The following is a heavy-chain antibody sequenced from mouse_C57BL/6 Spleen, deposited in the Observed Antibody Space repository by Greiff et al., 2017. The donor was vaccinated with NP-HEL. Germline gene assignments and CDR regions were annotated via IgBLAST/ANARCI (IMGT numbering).Heavy chain of an antibody. V-gene: IGHV1-74*01. CDR1: GYTFTSYW. CDR3: AHTTVVAPYYFDY. J-gene: IGHJ2*01. D-gene: IGHD1-1*01. Sequence: QVQLQQPGAELVKPGASVKVSCKASGYTFTSYWMHWVKQRPGQGLEWIGRIHPSDSDTNYNQKFKGKATLTVDKSSSIAYMQLSSLTSEDSAVYYCAHTTVVAPYYFDYWGQGTTLTVSS. CDR2: IHPSDSDT.